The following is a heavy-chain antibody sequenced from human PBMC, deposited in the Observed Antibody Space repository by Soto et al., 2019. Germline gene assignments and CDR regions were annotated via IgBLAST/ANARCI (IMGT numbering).Heavy chain of an antibody. J-gene: IGHJ4*02. D-gene: IGHD3-22*01. CDR3: ARVDYYDSSGYYGY. V-gene: IGHV4-59*01. CDR1: GGSISSYY. Sequence: SETLSLTCTVSGGSISSYYWSWIRQPPGKGLEWIGYIYYSGSTNYNPSLKSRVTISVDTSKNQFSLKLSSVTAADTAVYYCARVDYYDSSGYYGYWGQGTLVTVSS. CDR2: IYYSGST.